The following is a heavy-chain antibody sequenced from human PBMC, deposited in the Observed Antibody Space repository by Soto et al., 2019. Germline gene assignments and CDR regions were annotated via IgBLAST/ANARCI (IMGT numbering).Heavy chain of an antibody. V-gene: IGHV4-59*01. J-gene: IGHJ4*02. D-gene: IGHD3-16*01. CDR2: IYYIGST. CDR1: GGDISTYY. Sequence: PSETLSLTCTVSGGDISTYYWSWIRQPPGKGLEWIGYIYYIGSTNYNPSLRSRVTMSIDTSQEQFSLKLSSVTAADTAVYYCARRYGGNFDYWGQGTLVTVSS. CDR3: ARRYGGNFDY.